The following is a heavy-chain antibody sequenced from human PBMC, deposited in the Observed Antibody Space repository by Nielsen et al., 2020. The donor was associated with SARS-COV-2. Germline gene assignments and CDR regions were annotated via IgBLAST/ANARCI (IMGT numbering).Heavy chain of an antibody. V-gene: IGHV3-64*01. CDR1: GFTVSSNY. CDR3: ARGGYCSSTSCYAFDY. J-gene: IGHJ4*02. CDR2: ISSNGGST. D-gene: IGHD2-2*01. Sequence: GESLKISCAASGFTVSSNYMSWVRQAPGKGLEYVSAISSNGGSTYYANSVKGRFTISRDNSKNTLYLQMGSLRAEDMAVYYCARGGYCSSTSCYAFDYWGQGTLVTVSS.